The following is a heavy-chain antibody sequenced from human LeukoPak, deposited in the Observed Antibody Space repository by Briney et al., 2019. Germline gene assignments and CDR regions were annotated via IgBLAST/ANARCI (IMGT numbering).Heavy chain of an antibody. CDR1: ELPLRTSAGG. CDR2: FKWDDDK. J-gene: IGHJ5*02. Sequence: SGPTLVNLPQTRTLLYTFSELPLRTSAGGVAWIGEPQGTSLEWLALFKWDDDKPYSPFLKRRLNITKDTSKNQVVLTITKLDPVDTATYYCAHSSRSVLGVMMPNWFDPWGQRTLVTVSS. V-gene: IGHV2-5*02. D-gene: IGHD3-10*01. CDR3: AHSSRSVLGVMMPNWFDP.